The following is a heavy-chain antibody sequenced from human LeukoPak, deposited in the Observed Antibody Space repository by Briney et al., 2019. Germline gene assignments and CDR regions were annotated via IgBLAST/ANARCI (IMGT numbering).Heavy chain of an antibody. CDR2: IYYRGST. CDR3: ARADYDTSAYYYTIDY. J-gene: IGHJ4*02. Sequence: SETLSLTCTVSGGSINGYYWSWIRQPPEKGLEWIGYIYYRGSTNYNPSLKSRVTISVDTSKNQFSLKLSSVTAADTAVYYCARADYDTSAYYYTIDYWGQGTLVTVSS. D-gene: IGHD3-22*01. V-gene: IGHV4-59*01. CDR1: GGSINGYY.